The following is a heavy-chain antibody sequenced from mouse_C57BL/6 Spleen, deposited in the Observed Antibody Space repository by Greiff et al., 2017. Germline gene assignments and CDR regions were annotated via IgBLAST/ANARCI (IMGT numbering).Heavy chain of an antibody. J-gene: IGHJ3*01. CDR1: GYTFTSYW. CDR2: IYPGSGST. CDR3: AREDSSGYGFAY. V-gene: IGHV1-55*01. Sequence: QVQLQQPGAELVKPGASVQLSCKASGYTFTSYWITWVKQRPGQGLEWIGDIYPGSGSTNYNEKFKSKATLTVETSSSTAYMQLSSLTSEDSAVYYCAREDSSGYGFAYWGQGTLVTVSA. D-gene: IGHD3-2*02.